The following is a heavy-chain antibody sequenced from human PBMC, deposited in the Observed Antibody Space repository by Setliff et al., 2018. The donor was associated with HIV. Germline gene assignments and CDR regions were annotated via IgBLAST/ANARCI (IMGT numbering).Heavy chain of an antibody. D-gene: IGHD3-9*01. CDR1: GFSFSIYE. CDR2: ISSSSGTI. J-gene: IGHJ6*03. V-gene: IGHV3-48*03. CDR3: ARDLYFYYYMDV. Sequence: PGGSLRLSCAASGFSFSIYEMNWVRQAPGKGLEWLSYISSSSGTILYVDSVQGRFTISRDNAKNSLYLQMNSLRAEDTAVYYCARDLYFYYYMDVWGKGTTVTVSS.